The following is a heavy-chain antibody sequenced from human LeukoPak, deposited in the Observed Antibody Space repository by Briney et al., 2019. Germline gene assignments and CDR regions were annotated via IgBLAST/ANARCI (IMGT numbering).Heavy chain of an antibody. D-gene: IGHD3-22*01. CDR2: IIPIFGTA. Sequence: GASVKVSCKASGYTFTGYYMHWVRQAPGQGLEWMGGIIPIFGTANYAQKFQGRVTITADKSTSTAYMELSSLRSEDTAVYYCAYYYDSSGYYYLFDYWGQGTLVTVSS. CDR3: AYYYDSSGYYYLFDY. CDR1: GYTFTGYY. V-gene: IGHV1-69*06. J-gene: IGHJ4*02.